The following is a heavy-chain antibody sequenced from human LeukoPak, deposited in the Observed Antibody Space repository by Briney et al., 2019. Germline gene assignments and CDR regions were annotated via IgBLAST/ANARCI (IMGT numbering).Heavy chain of an antibody. V-gene: IGHV1-69*13. D-gene: IGHD3-22*01. CDR2: ISPIFGTA. CDR3: AVMYYYDSSVTGYFDY. Sequence: ASVKVSCKASGGTISSYAIRWVRQDPGQGLEWMGGISPIFGTANYAQKFQGRVTITADESTSTAYMELSSLRSEDTAVYYCAVMYYYDSSVTGYFDYWGQGTLVTVSS. CDR1: GGTISSYA. J-gene: IGHJ4*02.